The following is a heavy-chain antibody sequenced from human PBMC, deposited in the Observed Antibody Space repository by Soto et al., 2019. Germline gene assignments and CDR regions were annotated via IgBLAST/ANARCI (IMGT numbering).Heavy chain of an antibody. Sequence: QLQLQESGPGLVKPSETLSLTCTVSGGSVSSGSYYWGWIRQPPGKGLEWIGSIYYSGNTYYNPSLKSRGTISVDTSKNQFSLKLSSVTAADTAVYYCARHVGGYYYYMDVWGKGTTVTVSS. CDR1: GGSVSSGSYY. CDR2: IYYSGNT. V-gene: IGHV4-39*01. D-gene: IGHD2-15*01. J-gene: IGHJ6*03. CDR3: ARHVGGYYYYMDV.